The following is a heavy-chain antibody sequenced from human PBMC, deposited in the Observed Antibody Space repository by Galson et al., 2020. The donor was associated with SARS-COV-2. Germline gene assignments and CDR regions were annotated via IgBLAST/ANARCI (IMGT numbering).Heavy chain of an antibody. CDR2: LHHTGTT. Sequence: SETLSLTCTVSGGSISGTTDYWGWIRQPPGRGLEWIGFLHHTGTTSYDPSLKSRVTLSVDTSKDQFSLDLTSVTAADTAFYYCARAVYFYASGCYGLGVWGQGTTVTVSS. CDR3: ARAVYFYASGCYGLGV. V-gene: IGHV4-39*07. D-gene: IGHD3-16*01. J-gene: IGHJ6*02. CDR1: GGSISGTTDY.